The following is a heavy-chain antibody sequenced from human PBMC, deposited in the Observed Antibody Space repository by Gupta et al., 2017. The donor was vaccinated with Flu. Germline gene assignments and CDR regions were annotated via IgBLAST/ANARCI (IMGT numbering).Heavy chain of an antibody. CDR1: GGTFSRYA. J-gene: IGHJ6*02. Sequence: GGTFSRYAISWVRQAPGQGLEWVGSIIPLFGTTNYAQSFQGRVTITADRSLTTAYMELSSLSSEDTAVYYCARGAPASIHYYSMGVWGPGTTVTVS. CDR3: ARGAPASIHYYSMGV. V-gene: IGHV1-69*06. CDR2: IIPLFGTT.